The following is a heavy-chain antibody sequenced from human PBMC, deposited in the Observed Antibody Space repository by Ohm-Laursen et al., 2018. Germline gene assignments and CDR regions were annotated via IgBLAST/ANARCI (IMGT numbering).Heavy chain of an antibody. D-gene: IGHD1-26*01. CDR1: GFIFSDYA. J-gene: IGHJ4*02. CDR3: AKRYSMSYGGAYIDY. V-gene: IGHV3-23*01. CDR2: ISGGGGTT. Sequence: SLRLSCSASGFIFSDYAMNWVRQAPGKGLEWISGISGGGGTTWYADSVQGRFTISRGDSQNTLYLQMNSLRGEDTAIYYCAKRYSMSYGGAYIDYWGQGTLVTVSS.